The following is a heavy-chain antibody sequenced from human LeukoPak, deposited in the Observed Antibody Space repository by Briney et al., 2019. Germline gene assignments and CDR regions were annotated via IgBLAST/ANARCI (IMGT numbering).Heavy chain of an antibody. Sequence: SETLSLTCTVSGASISSYYWSWIRQPPGKGLEWIGYIYYSGSTNYNPSLKSRVTISVDTSKNQFSLKLSSVTAADTAVYYCARHSGSYGSGIYYFDYWGQGTLVTVSS. CDR2: IYYSGST. CDR3: ARHSGSYGSGIYYFDY. J-gene: IGHJ4*02. CDR1: GASISSYY. V-gene: IGHV4-59*08. D-gene: IGHD3-10*01.